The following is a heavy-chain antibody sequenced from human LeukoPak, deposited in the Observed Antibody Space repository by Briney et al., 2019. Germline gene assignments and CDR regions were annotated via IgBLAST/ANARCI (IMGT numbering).Heavy chain of an antibody. V-gene: IGHV4-39*01. CDR3: ATLTAMDYFDY. CDR1: GGSISSSSYY. J-gene: IGHJ4*02. D-gene: IGHD5-18*01. Sequence: SETLSLTCTVSGGSISSSSYYWGWIRQPPGKGLEWIGSTYYSGSTYYNPSLKSRVTISVDTSKNQFSLKLSSVTAADTAVYYCATLTAMDYFDYWGQGTLVTVSS. CDR2: TYYSGST.